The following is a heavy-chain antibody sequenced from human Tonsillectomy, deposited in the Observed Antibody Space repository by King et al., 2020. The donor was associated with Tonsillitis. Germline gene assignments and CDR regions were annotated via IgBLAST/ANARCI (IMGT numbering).Heavy chain of an antibody. D-gene: IGHD5-18*01. CDR1: GGSISSYY. CDR2: IYYSGST. CDR3: ARERDTAMVS. Sequence: VQLQESGPGLVKPSETLSLTCTVSGGSISSYYWSWIRQPPGKGLEWIGYIYYSGSTNYNPSLKIRVTLSVDTSKNQFSLKLSAVTDADTAVYYCARERDTAMVSWGQGTLVTVSS. V-gene: IGHV4-59*01. J-gene: IGHJ4*02.